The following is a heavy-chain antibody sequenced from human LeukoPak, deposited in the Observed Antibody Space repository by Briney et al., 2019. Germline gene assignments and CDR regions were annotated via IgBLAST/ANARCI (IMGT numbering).Heavy chain of an antibody. V-gene: IGHV3-53*01. CDR2: IYSGDGT. CDR3: ARALGSDADY. D-gene: IGHD3-16*01. Sequence: GGSLRLSCAASGFTVSSNYMGWVRQAPGKGLESVSVIYSGDGTYYAESVKGRFTISRDNSKNTLHLQMNNLRAGDTAVYYCARALGSDADYWGQGTLVTVSS. CDR1: GFTVSSNY. J-gene: IGHJ4*02.